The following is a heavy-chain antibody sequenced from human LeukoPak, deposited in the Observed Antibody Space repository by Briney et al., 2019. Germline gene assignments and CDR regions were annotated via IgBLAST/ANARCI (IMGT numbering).Heavy chain of an antibody. D-gene: IGHD2-15*01. J-gene: IGHJ4*02. CDR2: ISYDGSNK. Sequence: GGSLRLSCAASGFTFSSYAMHWVRQAPGKGLEWVAVISYDGSNKYYADSVKGRFTISRDNSKNTLWLQVNSLRAEDTAVYYCATQPCSGGKCYLENWGQGTLVTVSS. CDR3: ATQPCSGGKCYLEN. V-gene: IGHV3-30*04. CDR1: GFTFSSYA.